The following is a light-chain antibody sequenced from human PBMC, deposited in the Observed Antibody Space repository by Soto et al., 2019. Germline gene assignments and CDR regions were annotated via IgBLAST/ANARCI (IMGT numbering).Light chain of an antibody. V-gene: IGKV3-20*01. CDR2: TAS. CDR3: QQYFGSPRT. CDR1: QSFNSDF. Sequence: EIVLTQSPGTLSLFPGERATLSCRASQSFNSDFLAWYQQKPGQAPRLLIYTASTRATGIPDRFSGSGSGTDFNLTISRLEPEDFAVYYCQQYFGSPRTFGQGTKVEMK. J-gene: IGKJ1*01.